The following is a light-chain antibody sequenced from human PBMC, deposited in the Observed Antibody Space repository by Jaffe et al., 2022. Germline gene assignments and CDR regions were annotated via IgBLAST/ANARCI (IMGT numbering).Light chain of an antibody. J-gene: IGKJ2*01. CDR1: QSVSSSY. CDR3: QQYGSSPTYT. V-gene: IGKV3-20*01. Sequence: EIVLTQSPGTLSLSPGERATLSCRAGQSVSSSYLAWYQQKPGQAPRLLIYGASSRATGIPDRFSGSGSGTDFTLTISRLEPEDFAVYYCQQYGSSPTYTFGQGTKLEI. CDR2: GAS.